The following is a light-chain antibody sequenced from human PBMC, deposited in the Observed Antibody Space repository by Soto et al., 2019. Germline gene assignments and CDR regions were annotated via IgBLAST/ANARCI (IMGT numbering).Light chain of an antibody. J-gene: IGLJ2*01. V-gene: IGLV2-14*01. Sequence: QSALTQPASVSGSPGQSTTISCTGTSSDVGGYNYVSWYQQHPGKAPKLMIYEVTNRPSGVSERFSGSKSGNTASLTISGLQAEDEADYYCNSYTTSSPYVVFGGGTKVTVL. CDR3: NSYTTSSPYVV. CDR1: SSDVGGYNY. CDR2: EVT.